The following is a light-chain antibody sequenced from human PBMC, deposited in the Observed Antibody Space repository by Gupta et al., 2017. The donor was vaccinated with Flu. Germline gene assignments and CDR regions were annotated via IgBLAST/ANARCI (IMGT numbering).Light chain of an antibody. CDR1: EVFVYSNKNSY. CDR3: QQSKRWPPT. Sequence: AVLTHSTLSLPVSLGQPASISCRSSEVFVYSNKNSYVSWFQQKPGQSPRRLISRASNRDSGVPDRISGSGSGTDFTLTISRLEAEDVGVYYCQQSKRWPPTFGQGTKVEI. J-gene: IGKJ1*01. V-gene: IGKV2-30*01. CDR2: RAS.